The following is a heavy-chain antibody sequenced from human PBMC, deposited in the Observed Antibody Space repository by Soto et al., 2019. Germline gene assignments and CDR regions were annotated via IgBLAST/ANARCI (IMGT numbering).Heavy chain of an antibody. CDR1: GGAISGYY. J-gene: IGHJ5*02. Sequence: SETLSLTCTVTGGAISGYYWTWIRQSDGEGLEWIGRIYSSGSTNYNPSLKSRVTISLDTSMNYFSLRLSSVTAADTAVYYCARGPRFSDWFGPWGQGTLLTVSS. CDR2: IYSSGST. D-gene: IGHD3-3*01. V-gene: IGHV4-4*07. CDR3: ARGPRFSDWFGP.